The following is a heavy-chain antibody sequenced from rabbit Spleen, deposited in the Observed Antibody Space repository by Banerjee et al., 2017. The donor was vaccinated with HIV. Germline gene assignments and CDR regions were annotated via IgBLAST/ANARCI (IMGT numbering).Heavy chain of an antibody. CDR2: IYTGDGST. D-gene: IGHD6-1*01. CDR3: ARDGYSGFGHATLHYFDF. V-gene: IGHV1S45*01. CDR1: GFSLSLYYY. Sequence: QEQLVESGGGLVQPEGSLTLTCTASGFSLSLYYYMCWVRQAPGKGLEWIGCIYTGDGSTRYASWVNGRFSISKTSSTTVTLRMISLTAADTATYFCARDGYSGFGHATLHYFDFWGPGTLVTVS. J-gene: IGHJ4*01.